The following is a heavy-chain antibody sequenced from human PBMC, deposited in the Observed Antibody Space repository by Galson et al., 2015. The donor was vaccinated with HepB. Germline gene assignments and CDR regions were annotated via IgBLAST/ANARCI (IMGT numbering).Heavy chain of an antibody. Sequence: SLRLSCAASGFILNGYAMHWVRQAPGKGLEWVAVISYDGSLKHYADSVKGRFTISRDDSSSKLYLQMNSLRPDDTAIYYCAKDGGGDCSGGHCFSEYYFDSWDQGTLVTVSS. V-gene: IGHV3-30*18. CDR2: ISYDGSLK. J-gene: IGHJ4*02. CDR3: AKDGGGDCSGGHCFSEYYFDS. D-gene: IGHD2-15*01. CDR1: GFILNGYA.